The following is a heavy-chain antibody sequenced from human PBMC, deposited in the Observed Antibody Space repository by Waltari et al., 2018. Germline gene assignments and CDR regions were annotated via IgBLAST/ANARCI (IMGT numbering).Heavy chain of an antibody. J-gene: IGHJ4*02. CDR1: GGTFSSYT. CDR3: ARVGNSGYSGYDFFY. V-gene: IGHV1-69*02. Sequence: QVQLVQSGAEVKKPGSSVKVSCKASGGTFSSYTISWVRQAPGQGLEWMGRIIPILGIANYAQKFQGRVTITADKSTSTAYMELSSLRSEDTAVYYCARVGNSGYSGYDFFYWGQGTLVTVSS. D-gene: IGHD5-12*01. CDR2: IIPILGIA.